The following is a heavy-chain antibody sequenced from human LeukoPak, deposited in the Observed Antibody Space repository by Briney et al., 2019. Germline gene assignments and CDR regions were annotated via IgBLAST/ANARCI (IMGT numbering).Heavy chain of an antibody. CDR1: GFTFSSNY. Sequence: PGGSLRLSCAASGFTFSSNYMSWVRQAPGKGLEWVSVIYSGGSTYYADSVKGRFTISRHNSKNTLYLQMNSLRAEDTAVYYCARDYRGYSYGPEYYYYGMDVWGQGTTVTVSS. CDR3: ARDYRGYSYGPEYYYYGMDV. J-gene: IGHJ6*02. D-gene: IGHD5-18*01. V-gene: IGHV3-53*04. CDR2: IYSGGST.